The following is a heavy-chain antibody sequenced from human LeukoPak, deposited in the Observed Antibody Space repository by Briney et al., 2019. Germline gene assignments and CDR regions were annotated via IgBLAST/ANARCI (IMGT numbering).Heavy chain of an antibody. CDR1: GFTFSNYW. D-gene: IGHD3-10*01. V-gene: IGHV3-7*04. Sequence: GGSLRLSCAASGFTFSNYWMTWVRQAPGKGLEWVANIKQDGSERDYVDSVKGRFTISRDDAKNSLYLQMNSLRAEDTAVYYCAGGITMANWGQGTLVTVSS. CDR2: IKQDGSER. CDR3: AGGITMAN. J-gene: IGHJ4*02.